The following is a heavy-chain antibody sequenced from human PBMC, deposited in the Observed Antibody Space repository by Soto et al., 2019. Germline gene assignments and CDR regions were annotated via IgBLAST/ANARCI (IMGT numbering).Heavy chain of an antibody. Sequence: PGGSMELSSAASGFIFRSDWMHWVRQAPGKGLEWVSRIDTDGSGTTYADSVKGRFTISRDNSKNTLYLQMNSLRAEDTAVYYCASGYSFPDYWGQGTLVTVSS. D-gene: IGHD5-18*01. CDR3: ASGYSFPDY. V-gene: IGHV3-74*01. J-gene: IGHJ4*02. CDR1: GFIFRSDW. CDR2: IDTDGSGT.